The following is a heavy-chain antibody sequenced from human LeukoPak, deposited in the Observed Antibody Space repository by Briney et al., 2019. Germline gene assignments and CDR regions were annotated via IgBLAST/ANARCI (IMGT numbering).Heavy chain of an antibody. Sequence: SETLSLTCAVSGGSIINSNWWSWVRQPPGKGLEWIGEIDHSGSTSYNPSLKSRVTMSVDRSQNQFSLRLSTVTAADTAVYYCARGLGPPSVVVPAAMDYWGQGTLVTVSS. V-gene: IGHV4-4*02. CDR2: IDHSGST. J-gene: IGHJ4*02. CDR3: ARGLGPPSVVVPAAMDY. CDR1: GGSIINSNW. D-gene: IGHD2-2*01.